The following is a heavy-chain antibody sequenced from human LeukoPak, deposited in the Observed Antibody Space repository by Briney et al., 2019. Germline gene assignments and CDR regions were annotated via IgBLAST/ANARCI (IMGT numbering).Heavy chain of an antibody. CDR1: GYIFTSYG. Sequence: ASVKVSCKASGYIFTSYGISWVRQAPGQGLEWMGWISAYNGNTHYAQKVQGRVTMTTDTSTSTVYMELRSLRSDDTAVYYCARDGHRMYYYSSSDYRFDSWGQGTLVTVSS. CDR3: ARDGHRMYYYSSSDYRFDS. V-gene: IGHV1-18*01. D-gene: IGHD3-22*01. CDR2: ISAYNGNT. J-gene: IGHJ4*02.